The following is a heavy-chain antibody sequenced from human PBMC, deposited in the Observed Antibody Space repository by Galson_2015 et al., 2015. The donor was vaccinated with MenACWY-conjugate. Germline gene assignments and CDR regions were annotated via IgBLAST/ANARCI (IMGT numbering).Heavy chain of an antibody. CDR2: IDWRDNK. CDR3: ARMHIVLDATDAFDI. V-gene: IGHV2-70*11. Sequence: PALVKPTQTLTLTCTFSGFSLSTYEMCIYWVRRPPGKALEWLARIDWRDNKYYTTSLKTRLTISKDTSTNQVVLTMTNVDPVDTATYYCARMHIVLDATDAFDIWGQGTMVTVSS. J-gene: IGHJ3*02. CDR1: GFSLSTYEMC. D-gene: IGHD3-22*01.